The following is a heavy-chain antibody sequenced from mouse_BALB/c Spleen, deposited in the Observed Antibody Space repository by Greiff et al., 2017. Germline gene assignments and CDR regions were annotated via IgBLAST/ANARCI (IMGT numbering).Heavy chain of an antibody. Sequence: DVKLVESGGDLVKPGGSLKLSCAASGFTFSSYGMSWVRQTPDKRLEWVATISSGGSYTYYPDSVKGRFTISRDNAKNTLYLQMSSLKSEDTAMYYCARQPDYGYEEDYFDYWGQGTTLTVSS. CDR3: ARQPDYGYEEDYFDY. V-gene: IGHV5-6*02. CDR2: ISSGGSYT. J-gene: IGHJ2*01. CDR1: GFTFSSYG. D-gene: IGHD2-2*01.